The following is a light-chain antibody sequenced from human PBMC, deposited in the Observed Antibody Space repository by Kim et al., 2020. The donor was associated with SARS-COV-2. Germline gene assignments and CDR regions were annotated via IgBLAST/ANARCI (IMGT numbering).Light chain of an antibody. CDR3: QQYATSPIT. CDR1: QSVSSSY. V-gene: IGKV3-20*01. CDR2: GAS. J-gene: IGKJ5*01. Sequence: SPGERATLSCRTSQSVSSSYLAWYQQKPGQAPRLLIYGASSRATGIPDRFSGSGSGTDFTLSIRRLEPEDFAVYYCQQYATSPITFGQGTRLEIK.